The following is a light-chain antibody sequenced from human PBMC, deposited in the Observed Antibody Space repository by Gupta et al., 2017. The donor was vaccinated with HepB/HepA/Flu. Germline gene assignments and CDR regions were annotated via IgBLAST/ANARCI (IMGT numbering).Light chain of an antibody. CDR3: AAWDGSLSSVV. CDR1: SSNIGSNY. CDR2: SND. V-gene: IGLV1-47*02. Sequence: QPVRNQPPSASGTPGQRVTISCSGSSSNIGSNYVYWYQQLPGTAPKLLIYSNDQRHSGVPDRFSGSKSGTSASLAISGLRSEDEVDYYCAAWDGSLSSVVFGGGTKLTVL. J-gene: IGLJ2*01.